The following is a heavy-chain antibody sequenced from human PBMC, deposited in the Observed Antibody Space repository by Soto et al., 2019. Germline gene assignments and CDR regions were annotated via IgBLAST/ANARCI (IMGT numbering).Heavy chain of an antibody. CDR3: ARQIVYSSSWYGVGRFDY. D-gene: IGHD6-13*01. J-gene: IGHJ4*02. Sequence: SETLSLTCTVSGGSISSSSYYWGWIRQPPGKGLEWIGSIYYSGSTYYNPSLKSRVTISVDTSKNQFSLKLSSVTAADTAVYYCARQIVYSSSWYGVGRFDYWGQGTLVTVSS. CDR2: IYYSGST. V-gene: IGHV4-39*01. CDR1: GGSISSSSYY.